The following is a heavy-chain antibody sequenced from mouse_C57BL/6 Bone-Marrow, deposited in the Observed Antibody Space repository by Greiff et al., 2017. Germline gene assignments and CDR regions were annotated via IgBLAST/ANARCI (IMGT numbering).Heavy chain of an antibody. Sequence: LVESGPELVKPGASVKISCKASGYAFSSSWMNWVKQRPGKGLEWIGRIYPGDGDTNYNGKLKGRATLTAGNSSSTAYMLLSSLTSEDSSVYFCARKRAMYYFDYWGQGTTLTVSS. V-gene: IGHV1-82*01. CDR1: GYAFSSSW. J-gene: IGHJ2*01. CDR2: IYPGDGDT. CDR3: ARKRAMYYFDY. D-gene: IGHD3-1*01.